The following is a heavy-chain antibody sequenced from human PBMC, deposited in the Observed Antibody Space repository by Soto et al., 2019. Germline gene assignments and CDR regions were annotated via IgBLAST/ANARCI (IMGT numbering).Heavy chain of an antibody. CDR1: GFSLSTSGVG. V-gene: IGHV2-5*02. CDR2: IYWDDDK. CDR3: AHLRGTIQFDY. J-gene: IGHJ4*02. Sequence: QITLKESGPTLVKPTQTLTLTCTFSGFSLSTSGVGVGWIRQPPGKALEWLALIYWDDDKRYSPSLKSRLTITKDTPKNQVVLTMTNMDPVDTAAYYCAHLRGTIQFDYWGQGTLVTVSS. D-gene: IGHD3-9*01.